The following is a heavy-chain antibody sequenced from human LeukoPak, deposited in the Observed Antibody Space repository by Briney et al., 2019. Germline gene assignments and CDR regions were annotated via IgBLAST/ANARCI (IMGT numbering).Heavy chain of an antibody. V-gene: IGHV5-51*01. Sequence: GASLKISCKGSGYSFTSYWIGWVRQMPGKGLEWMGIIYPGDSDTRYSPSFQGQVTISADKSISTAYLQWSSLKASDAAMYYCARQSDSYYYGSGSYYSLDYWGQGTLVTVSS. CDR2: IYPGDSDT. J-gene: IGHJ4*02. CDR3: ARQSDSYYYGSGSYYSLDY. D-gene: IGHD3-10*01. CDR1: GYSFTSYW.